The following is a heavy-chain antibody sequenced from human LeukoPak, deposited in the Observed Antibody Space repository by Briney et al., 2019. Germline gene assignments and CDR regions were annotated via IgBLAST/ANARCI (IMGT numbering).Heavy chain of an antibody. CDR3: ASKVLPATFDY. D-gene: IGHD3-10*01. CDR1: GGSISGTDYY. Sequence: SQTLSLTCTVSGGSISGTDYYWGWIRQPPGKGLEWIGSIYYSGSTYYNPSLKSRVTISVDTSKNQFSLKLSSVTAADTAVYYCASKVLPATFDYWGQGTLVTVSS. J-gene: IGHJ4*02. V-gene: IGHV4-39*01. CDR2: IYYSGST.